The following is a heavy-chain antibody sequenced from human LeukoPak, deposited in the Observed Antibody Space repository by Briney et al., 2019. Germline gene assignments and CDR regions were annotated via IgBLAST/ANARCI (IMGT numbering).Heavy chain of an antibody. Sequence: GGSLRLSCAASGFTFSSYSMNWFRQAPGGGLVWGSSISSSSSSYIYYPDPVKGRFTISIDNAKNSLYLQMNSLRAEDTAVYYCAIRGSPMVRNYWGQGTLVTVSS. CDR1: GFTFSSYS. CDR3: AIRGSPMVRNY. V-gene: IGHV3-21*01. J-gene: IGHJ4*02. D-gene: IGHD3-10*01. CDR2: ISSSSSSYI.